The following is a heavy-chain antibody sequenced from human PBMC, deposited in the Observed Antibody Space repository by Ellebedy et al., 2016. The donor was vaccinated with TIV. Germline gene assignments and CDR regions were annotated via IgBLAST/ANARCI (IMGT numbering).Heavy chain of an antibody. Sequence: SVKVSXXASGGTFSSYAISWVRQAPGQGLEWMGGIIPIFGTANYAQKFQGRVTITADESTSTAYMELSSLRSEDTAVYYCARHFLDGETTVTITYFDYWGQGTLVTVSS. D-gene: IGHD4-11*01. CDR2: IIPIFGTA. J-gene: IGHJ4*02. V-gene: IGHV1-69*13. CDR3: ARHFLDGETTVTITYFDY. CDR1: GGTFSSYA.